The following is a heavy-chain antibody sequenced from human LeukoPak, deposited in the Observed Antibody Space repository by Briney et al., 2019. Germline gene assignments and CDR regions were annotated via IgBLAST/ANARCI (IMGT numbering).Heavy chain of an antibody. CDR3: ARGTPSSSGWLYYYMDV. V-gene: IGHV3-30-3*01. J-gene: IGHJ6*03. Sequence: TGGSLRLSCAASGFTFSSYAMHWVRQAPGKGLEWVAVISYDGSNKYYADSVKGRFTISRDNSKNTLYLQMNSLRAEDTAVYYCARGTPSSSGWLYYYMDVWGKGTTVTVSS. CDR1: GFTFSSYA. CDR2: ISYDGSNK. D-gene: IGHD6-19*01.